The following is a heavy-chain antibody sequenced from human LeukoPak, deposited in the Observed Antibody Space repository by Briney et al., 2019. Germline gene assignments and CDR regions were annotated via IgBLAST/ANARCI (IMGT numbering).Heavy chain of an antibody. J-gene: IGHJ4*02. CDR2: IVVGSGNT. D-gene: IGHD4-17*01. CDR1: GFTFTSSA. Sequence: SVKVSCKASGFTFTSSAVQWVRQARGQRLEWIGWIVVGSGNTNYAQKFQERVTITRDMSTSTAYMELSSLRSEDTAIYYCVKHRENYGDSCFDDYWGQGTLVTVSS. V-gene: IGHV1-58*01. CDR3: VKHRENYGDSCFDDY.